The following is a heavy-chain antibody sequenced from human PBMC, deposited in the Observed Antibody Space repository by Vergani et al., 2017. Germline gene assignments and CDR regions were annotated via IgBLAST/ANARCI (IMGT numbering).Heavy chain of an antibody. Sequence: QLQLQESGPGLVKPSETLSLTCTVSGGSISSSNWWSWVRQPPGKGLEWIGEIYHSGSTNYNPSLKSRVTISVDKSKNQFSLKLSSVTAADTAVYYCAKDVVSIAAAGAYYFDYWGQGTLVTVSS. V-gene: IGHV4-4*02. CDR2: IYHSGST. D-gene: IGHD6-13*01. CDR1: GGSISSSNW. J-gene: IGHJ4*02. CDR3: AKDVVSIAAAGAYYFDY.